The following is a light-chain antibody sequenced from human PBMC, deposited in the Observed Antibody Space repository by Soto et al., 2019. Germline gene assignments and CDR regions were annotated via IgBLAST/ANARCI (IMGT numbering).Light chain of an antibody. CDR2: AAS. Sequence: AIRMTQSPSSLSASTGDRVTITCRASQGISSYLAWYQQKPGKAPKLMIYAASTLQSGVPSRFSGSGSGTDFTLTISCLQSEDFATYYCQQYYSYPPTVGQGTRLESK. V-gene: IGKV1-8*01. CDR3: QQYYSYPPT. J-gene: IGKJ5*01. CDR1: QGISSY.